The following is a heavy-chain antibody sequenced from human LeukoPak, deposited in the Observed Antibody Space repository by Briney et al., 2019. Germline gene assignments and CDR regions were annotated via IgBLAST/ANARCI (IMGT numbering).Heavy chain of an antibody. CDR1: GFTFSSYD. D-gene: IGHD1-26*01. CDR3: AREESGSYFRY. V-gene: IGHV3-13*01. J-gene: IGHJ4*02. Sequence: GGSLRLSCAASGFTFSSYDMHWVRQATGKGLEWVSAIGTAGDTYYPGSVKGRFTISRENAKNSLYLQMNSLRAGDTAVYYCAREESGSYFRYWGQGTLVTVSS. CDR2: IGTAGDT.